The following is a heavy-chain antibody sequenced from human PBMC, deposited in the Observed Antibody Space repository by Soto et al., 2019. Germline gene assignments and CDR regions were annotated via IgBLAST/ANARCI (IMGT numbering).Heavy chain of an antibody. CDR3: ARESPTGYSYGPGWFDP. Sequence: PGGSLRLSCAASGFTFSSYGMHWVRQAPGKGLEWVAVIWYDGSNKYYADSVKGRFTISRDNSKNTLYLQMNSLRAEDTAVYYCARESPTGYSYGPGWFDPWGQGT. J-gene: IGHJ5*02. CDR1: GFTFSSYG. D-gene: IGHD5-18*01. CDR2: IWYDGSNK. V-gene: IGHV3-33*01.